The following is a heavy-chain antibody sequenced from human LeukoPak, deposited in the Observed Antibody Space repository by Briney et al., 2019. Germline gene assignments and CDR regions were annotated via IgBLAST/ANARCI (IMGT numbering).Heavy chain of an antibody. CDR1: GYTLTSYG. CDR3: ARHAYCGGDCYPDY. Sequence: ASVKVSCKASGYTLTSYGISWVRQAPGQGLEWMGWISAYNGNTNYAQKLQGRVTMTTDTSTSTAYMELRSLRSDDTAVYYCARHAYCGGDCYPDYWGQGTLVTVSS. J-gene: IGHJ4*02. V-gene: IGHV1-18*01. D-gene: IGHD2-21*02. CDR2: ISAYNGNT.